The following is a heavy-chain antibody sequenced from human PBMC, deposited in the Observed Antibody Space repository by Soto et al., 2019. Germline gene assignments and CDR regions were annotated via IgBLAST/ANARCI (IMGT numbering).Heavy chain of an antibody. CDR1: GDTFSSYA. V-gene: IGHV1-69*12. CDR3: ARSGDGSSYGWIDY. Sequence: QVQLVQSGAEVKKPGSSVKVSCKASGDTFSSYAISWVRQAPGQGLEWMGGIIPIFGTANYAQKFQGRVTITADESTSTAYMELSSLRAEDTAVYYWARSGDGSSYGWIDYWGQGTLVTVSS. J-gene: IGHJ4*02. CDR2: IIPIFGTA. D-gene: IGHD5-18*01.